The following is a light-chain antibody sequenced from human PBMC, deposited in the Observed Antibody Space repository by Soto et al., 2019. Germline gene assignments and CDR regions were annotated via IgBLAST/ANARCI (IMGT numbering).Light chain of an antibody. CDR2: DAS. CDR3: QQYNNWPIT. V-gene: IGKV3D-15*01. J-gene: IGKJ3*01. CDR1: QSVGND. Sequence: EIVLTQSPATLSVSPGDRATLSCRASQSVGNDLAWYQQKPGQAPRLLIYDASTRATGIPARFSGSGSGPEFTLTIRGLLCEDAAVYSCQQYNNWPITFGGGTKGYIK.